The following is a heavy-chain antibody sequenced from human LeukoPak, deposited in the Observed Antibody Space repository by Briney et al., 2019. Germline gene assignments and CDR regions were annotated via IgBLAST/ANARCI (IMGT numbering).Heavy chain of an antibody. D-gene: IGHD1-26*01. CDR3: ASSPPDRWELLGLDY. V-gene: IGHV1-69*13. CDR2: IIPIFGTA. Sequence: ASVKVSCKASGGTLSSYAISWVRQAPGQGLEWMGGIIPIFGTANYAQKFQGRVTITADESTSTVSMELSSLRSEDTAVYYCASSPPDRWELLGLDYWGQGTLVTVSS. CDR1: GGTLSSYA. J-gene: IGHJ4*02.